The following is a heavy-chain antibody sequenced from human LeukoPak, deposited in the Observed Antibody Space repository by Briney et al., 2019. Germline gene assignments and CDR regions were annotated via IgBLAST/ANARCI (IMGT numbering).Heavy chain of an antibody. CDR3: ARDVRGIGLFGLSNYYFDY. D-gene: IGHD3-10*02. CDR1: GYTFTGYY. J-gene: IGHJ4*02. V-gene: IGHV1-2*02. Sequence: ASVEVSCKASGYTFTGYYMHWVRQAPGQGLEWMGWINPNSGGTNYAQKFQGRVTMTRDTSISTAYMELSRLRSDDTAVYYCARDVRGIGLFGLSNYYFDYWGQGTLVTVSS. CDR2: INPNSGGT.